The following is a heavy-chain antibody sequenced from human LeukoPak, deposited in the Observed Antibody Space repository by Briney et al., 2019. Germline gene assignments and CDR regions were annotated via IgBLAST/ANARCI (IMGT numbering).Heavy chain of an antibody. V-gene: IGHV4-59*01. Sequence: KPSETLSLTCTVSGGSISSYYWSWIRQPPGKGLEWIGYIYYSGSTNYNPSLKSRVTISVDTSKNQFSLKLSSVTAADTAVYYCARDRGRGWFDPWGQGTLVTVSS. J-gene: IGHJ5*02. CDR2: IYYSGST. CDR3: ARDRGRGWFDP. CDR1: GGSISSYY. D-gene: IGHD3-16*01.